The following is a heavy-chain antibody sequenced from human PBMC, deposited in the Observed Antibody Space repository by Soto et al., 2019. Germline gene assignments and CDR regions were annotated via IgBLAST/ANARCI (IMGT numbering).Heavy chain of an antibody. CDR2: ISYDGSNK. CDR1: GFTFSSYG. Sequence: GGSLRLSCAASGFTFSSYGMHWVRQAPGKGLEWVAVISYDGSNKYYADSVKGRFTISRDNSKNTLYLQMNSLRAEDTAVYYCAKEEYSSGWYYYWGQGTLVTVSS. CDR3: AKEEYSSGWYYY. J-gene: IGHJ4*02. D-gene: IGHD6-19*01. V-gene: IGHV3-30*18.